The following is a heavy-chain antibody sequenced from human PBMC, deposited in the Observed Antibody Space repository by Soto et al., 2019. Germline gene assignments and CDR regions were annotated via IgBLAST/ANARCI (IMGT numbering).Heavy chain of an antibody. Sequence: SGGSLRLSCAASGFTFSSYAMSWVRQAPGKGLEWVSAISGSGGSTYYADSVKGRFTISRDNSKNTLYLQMNSLRAEDTAVYYCARFFPRYLPHNWFDPWGQGTLVTVSS. D-gene: IGHD3-3*01. CDR1: GFTFSSYA. CDR3: ARFFPRYLPHNWFDP. CDR2: ISGSGGST. V-gene: IGHV3-23*01. J-gene: IGHJ5*02.